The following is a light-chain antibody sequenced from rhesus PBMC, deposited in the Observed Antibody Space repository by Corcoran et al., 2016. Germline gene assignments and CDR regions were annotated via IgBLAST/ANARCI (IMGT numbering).Light chain of an antibody. J-gene: IGKJ2*01. CDR1: QSLLYSSNNKNY. CDR3: KQNYIIPYS. CDR2: WAS. V-gene: IGKV4-1*01. Sequence: DIVMTQSPDSLAVSLGERVTINCKSSQSLLYSSNNKNYFAWYQQKPGQAPKLIIYWASTRESGVPNRFRGSGSWTDLTLTISGLQAEDVAVYYCKQNYIIPYSFGQGTKVEIK.